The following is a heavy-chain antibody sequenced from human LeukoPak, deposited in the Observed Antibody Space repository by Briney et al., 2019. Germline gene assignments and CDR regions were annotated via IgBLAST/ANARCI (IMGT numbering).Heavy chain of an antibody. D-gene: IGHD5-24*01. CDR3: ARGRRVEMATISYYYYMDV. Sequence: SVKVSCKASGGTFSSYAISLVRQAPGQGLEWMGRIIPIFGTANYAQKFQGRVTITTDESTSTAYMELSSLRSEDTAVYYCARGRRVEMATISYYYYMDVWGKGTTVTVSS. J-gene: IGHJ6*03. V-gene: IGHV1-69*05. CDR1: GGTFSSYA. CDR2: IIPIFGTA.